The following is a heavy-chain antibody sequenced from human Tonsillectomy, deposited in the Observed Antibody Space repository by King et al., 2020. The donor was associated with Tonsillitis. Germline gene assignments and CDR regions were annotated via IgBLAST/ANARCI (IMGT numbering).Heavy chain of an antibody. V-gene: IGHV3-7*03. D-gene: IGHD3-22*01. J-gene: IGHJ3*01. CDR2: IKEDGSEK. Sequence: VQLVESGGGLVQPGGSLRLSCAAAGFTFSNYWMSWVRQAPGKGLEWVASIKEDGSEKYYVDSVKGRFTMSRDNAKNSLFLQMNSLRAEDTAVYYCAREPRGYVNSGIHAFDFWGQGTMVTVSS. CDR1: GFTFSNYW. CDR3: AREPRGYVNSGIHAFDF.